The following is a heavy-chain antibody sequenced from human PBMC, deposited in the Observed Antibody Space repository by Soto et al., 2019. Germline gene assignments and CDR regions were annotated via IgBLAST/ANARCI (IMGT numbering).Heavy chain of an antibody. CDR2: IILPFGTA. CDR3: ASGPSSAGYFDY. Sequence: QVRLVQSGAEVKKPGSSVKVSCKASRGTFSNYAISWVRQAPGQGLEWMGGIILPFGTANYAQKFQGRVTVXAYXAMTTAYMGLSGLRFAHTAVYDLASGPSSAGYFDYWGQGPLVTVSS. V-gene: IGHV1-69*12. J-gene: IGHJ4*02. CDR1: RGTFSNYA.